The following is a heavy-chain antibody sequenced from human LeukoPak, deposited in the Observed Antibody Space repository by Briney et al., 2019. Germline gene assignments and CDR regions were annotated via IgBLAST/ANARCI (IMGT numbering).Heavy chain of an antibody. CDR2: IYYSGST. J-gene: IGHJ6*03. CDR3: ARPRVRGYYYYYYMDV. V-gene: IGHV4-39*07. CDR1: GGSISSSSYY. D-gene: IGHD3-10*02. Sequence: SETLSLTCTVSGGSISSSSYYWGWIRQPPGKGLEWIGSIYYSGSTYYNPSLKSRVTISVDTSKNQFSLKLSSVTAADTAVYYCARPRVRGYYYYYYMDVWGKGTTVTVSS.